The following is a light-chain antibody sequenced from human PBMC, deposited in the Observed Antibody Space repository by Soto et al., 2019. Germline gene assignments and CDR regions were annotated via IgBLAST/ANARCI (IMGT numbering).Light chain of an antibody. CDR3: QQYNTWPPLIA. J-gene: IGKJ5*01. CDR1: QSVSSN. V-gene: IGKV3-15*01. Sequence: EIVMTQSPATLSVSPGERATLSCRASQSVSSNLAWYQQKPGQAPRLLIYGEYTRATGIPARFSGSGSGTEFTLTISSLQSEDFAVYSCQQYNTWPPLIAFGHGTRLEIK. CDR2: GEY.